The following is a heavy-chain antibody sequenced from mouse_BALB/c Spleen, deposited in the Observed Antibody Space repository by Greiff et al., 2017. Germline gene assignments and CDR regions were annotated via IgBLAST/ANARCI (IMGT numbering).Heavy chain of an antibody. CDR3: ARLTGTGDYFDY. CDR1: GYTFTSYY. CDR2: IYPGNVNT. D-gene: IGHD4-1*01. V-gene: IGHV1S56*01. J-gene: IGHJ2*01. Sequence: QVQLQQSGPELVKPGASVRISCKASGYTFTSYYIHWVKQRPGQGLEWIGWIYPGNVNTKYNEKFKGKATLTADKSSSTAYMQLSSLTSEDSAVYFCARLTGTGDYFDYWGQGTTLTVSS.